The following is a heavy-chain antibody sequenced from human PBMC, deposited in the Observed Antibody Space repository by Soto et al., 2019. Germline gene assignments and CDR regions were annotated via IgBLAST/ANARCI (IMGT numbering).Heavy chain of an antibody. CDR2: IFYGGGTGVT. D-gene: IGHD4-17*01. Sequence: QLHLQESDPGLVKPSETLSLTCTVSGDSFSTSNYYWGWIRQPPGKGLEWTRNIFYGGGTGVTYYNPSLKSRVIISVDTSKTQFSLKLRSITAADTAFYFCARRGGGDSLFDSWGQGKLVTVSS. V-gene: IGHV4-39*01. CDR1: GDSFSTSNYY. J-gene: IGHJ4*02. CDR3: ARRGGGDSLFDS.